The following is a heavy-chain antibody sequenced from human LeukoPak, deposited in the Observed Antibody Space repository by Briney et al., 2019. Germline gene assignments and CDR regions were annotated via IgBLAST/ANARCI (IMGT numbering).Heavy chain of an antibody. CDR1: GGSISSSNW. D-gene: IGHD6-13*01. J-gene: IGHJ4*02. V-gene: IGHV4-4*02. CDR2: IYHSGST. Sequence: SETLSLTCAVSGGSISSSNWWSWVRQPPGKGLEGIGEIYHSGSTNYNPSLKSRVTISVDTSKNQFSLKLSSVTAADTAVYYCARDRYSRTGFDYWGQGTLVTVSS. CDR3: ARDRYSRTGFDY.